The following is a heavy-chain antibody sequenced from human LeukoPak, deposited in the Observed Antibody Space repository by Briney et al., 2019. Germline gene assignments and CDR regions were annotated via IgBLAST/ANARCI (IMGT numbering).Heavy chain of an antibody. D-gene: IGHD6-13*01. CDR1: GYSISSGYY. CDR3: ARAGYSSSWIFYYFDY. Sequence: TSETLSLTCTVSGYSISSGYYWGWIRQPPGKWLEWIGSIYHSGSTYYNPSLKSRVTISVDTSKNQFSLKLSSVTAADTAVYYCARAGYSSSWIFYYFDYWGQGTLVTVSS. V-gene: IGHV4-38-2*02. CDR2: IYHSGST. J-gene: IGHJ4*02.